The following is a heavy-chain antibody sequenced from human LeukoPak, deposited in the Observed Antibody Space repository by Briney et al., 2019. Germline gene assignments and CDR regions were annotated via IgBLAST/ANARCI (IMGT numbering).Heavy chain of an antibody. Sequence: GGSLRLSCAASGFNFSSYGMHWVRQAPGKGLEWVAVIWYYGSNKYYADSVKGRFTISRDNAKNSLYLQMNSLRAEDTATYYCARGLVPAAVEFDYWGQGTLVTVSS. CDR2: IWYYGSNK. CDR1: GFNFSSYG. CDR3: ARGLVPAAVEFDY. V-gene: IGHV3-33*01. D-gene: IGHD2-2*01. J-gene: IGHJ4*02.